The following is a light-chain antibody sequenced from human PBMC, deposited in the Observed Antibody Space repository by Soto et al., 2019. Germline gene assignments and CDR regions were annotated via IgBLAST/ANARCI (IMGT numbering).Light chain of an antibody. CDR1: QSVRSN. CDR2: GAS. Sequence: EIVMTQSPATLSVSPGERATLSCRASQSVRSNLAWYQQTPGQASRLLIFGASTRATGIPARFSGSGSGTEVTLTISSLQSEDFAVYYCQQYHDWPGTFGHGTKVEIK. CDR3: QQYHDWPGT. V-gene: IGKV3-15*01. J-gene: IGKJ1*01.